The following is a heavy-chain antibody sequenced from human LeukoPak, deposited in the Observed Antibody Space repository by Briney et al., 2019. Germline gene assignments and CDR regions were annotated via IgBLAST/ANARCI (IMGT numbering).Heavy chain of an antibody. CDR1: GFTFSSYA. CDR2: ISYDGSNK. J-gene: IGHJ4*02. Sequence: PGRSLRLSCAASGFTFSSYAMHWIRQAPGKGLEWVAVISYDGSNKYYADSVKGRFTISRDNSKNTLYLQMNSLRAEDTAVYYCARLRERELDYWGQGTLVTVSS. CDR3: ARLRERELDY. V-gene: IGHV3-30-3*01. D-gene: IGHD3-16*01.